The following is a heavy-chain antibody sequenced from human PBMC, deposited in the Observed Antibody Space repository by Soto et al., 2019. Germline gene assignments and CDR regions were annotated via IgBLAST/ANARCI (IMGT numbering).Heavy chain of an antibody. V-gene: IGHV4-39*01. CDR3: ARHGGVRESLFYYYYGMDV. CDR1: GGSISSSSYY. Sequence: SETLSLTCTVSGGSISSSSYYWGWIRQPPGKGLEWIGSIYYSGSTYYNPSLKSRVTISVDTSKNQFSLKLSSVTAADTAVYYCARHGGVRESLFYYYYGMDVWGQGTTVTVSS. CDR2: IYYSGST. D-gene: IGHD3-10*01. J-gene: IGHJ6*02.